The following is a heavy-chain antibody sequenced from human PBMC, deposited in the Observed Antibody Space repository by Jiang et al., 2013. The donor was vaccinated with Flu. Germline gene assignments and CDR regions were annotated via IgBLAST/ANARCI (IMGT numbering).Heavy chain of an antibody. CDR3: ARGEYYDSNGYYPYFDY. Sequence: VKPSETLSLTSHCLWWLHQYLLLELDPTAPTGSDWSGLGILGIIMTVGAPPTTTLPPTSRVTISVDPSKNQFSLKLNSVTAADTAVYYCARGEYYDSNGYYPYFDYWGQGTLVTVSS. J-gene: IGHJ4*02. CDR2: LGIIMTVGAP. CDR1: WLHQYLL. V-gene: IGHV4-59*01. D-gene: IGHD3-22*01.